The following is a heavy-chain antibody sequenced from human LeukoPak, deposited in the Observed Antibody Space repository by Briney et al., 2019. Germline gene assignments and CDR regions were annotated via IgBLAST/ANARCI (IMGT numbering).Heavy chain of an antibody. CDR3: AKGYDFWSGYYLVPYYFDY. CDR1: GFTFSSYS. V-gene: IGHV3-21*04. J-gene: IGHJ4*02. Sequence: PGGSLRLSCAASGFTFSSYSMNWVRQAPGKGLEWVSSISSSSSYIYYANSVRGRFTISRDNSKNTLYLQMNSLRAEDTAVYYCAKGYDFWSGYYLVPYYFDYWGQGTLVTVSS. D-gene: IGHD3-3*01. CDR2: ISSSSSYI.